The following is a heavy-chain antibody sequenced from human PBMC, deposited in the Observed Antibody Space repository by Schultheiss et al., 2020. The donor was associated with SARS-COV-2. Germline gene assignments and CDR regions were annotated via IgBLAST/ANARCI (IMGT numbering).Heavy chain of an antibody. CDR2: IYTSGST. V-gene: IGHV4-4*07. D-gene: IGHD5-18*01. J-gene: IGHJ4*02. Sequence: SETLSLTCTVSGGSISSYYWSWIRQPAGKGLEWIGRIYTSGSTNYNPSLKSRVTISVDTSKNQFSLKLSSVTAADTAVYYCARERIQLWLQAFDYWGQGTLVTVSS. CDR1: GGSISSYY. CDR3: ARERIQLWLQAFDY.